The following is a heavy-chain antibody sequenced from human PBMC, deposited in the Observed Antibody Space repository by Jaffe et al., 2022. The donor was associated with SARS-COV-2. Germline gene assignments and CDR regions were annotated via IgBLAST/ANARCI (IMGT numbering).Heavy chain of an antibody. J-gene: IGHJ6*02. CDR3: ARGHEERYCSSTSCFTPRNYYYYYGMDV. CDR1: GFTFSSYA. D-gene: IGHD2-2*02. CDR2: ISSNGGST. Sequence: EVQLVESGGGLVQPGGSLRLSCAASGFTFSSYAMHWVRQAPGKGLEYVSAISSNGGSTYYANSVKGRFTISRDNSKNTLYLQMGSLRAEDMAVYYCARGHEERYCSSTSCFTPRNYYYYYGMDVWGQGTTVTVSS. V-gene: IGHV3-64*01.